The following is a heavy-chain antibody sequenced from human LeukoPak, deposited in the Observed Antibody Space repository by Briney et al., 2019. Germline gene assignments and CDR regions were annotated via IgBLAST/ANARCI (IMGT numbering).Heavy chain of an antibody. V-gene: IGHV3-13*01. CDR2: IDTAGDT. J-gene: IGHJ4*02. CDR1: GFTFSSYD. Sequence: GGSLRLSCTASGFTFSSYDMHWVRQATGKGLEWVSVIDTAGDTYYSGSVRGRFTVSRENAKNSLYFQMNSLRAEDTAVYYCARSLPYCAGTSCHGPNDYWGQGTLVTVSS. CDR3: ARSLPYCAGTSCHGPNDY. D-gene: IGHD2-2*01.